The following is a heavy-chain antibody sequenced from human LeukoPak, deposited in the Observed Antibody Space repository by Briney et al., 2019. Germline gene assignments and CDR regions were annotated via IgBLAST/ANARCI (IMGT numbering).Heavy chain of an antibody. CDR3: ALAAAGRAYYYYYMDV. Sequence: ASVKVSCKASGYTFTSYYMHWVRQAPGQGLEWMGIINPSGGSTNYAQKFQGRVTITADKSTSTAYMELCSLRSEDTAVYYCALAAAGRAYYYYYMDVWGKGTTVTVSS. D-gene: IGHD6-13*01. V-gene: IGHV1-46*01. CDR1: GYTFTSYY. J-gene: IGHJ6*03. CDR2: INPSGGST.